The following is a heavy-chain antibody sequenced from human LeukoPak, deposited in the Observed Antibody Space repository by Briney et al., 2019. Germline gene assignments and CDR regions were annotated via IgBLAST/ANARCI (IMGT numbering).Heavy chain of an antibody. D-gene: IGHD6-19*01. CDR3: ARDVLVGVAGGMDV. V-gene: IGHV4-59*01. CDR2: IYYSGST. CDR1: GGSFSSYQ. J-gene: IGHJ6*02. Sequence: SETLSLTCTVSGGSFSSYQWTWIRQPPGKGLEWIGYIYYSGSTNYNPSLKSRVTISVDASKNQFSLKWSSVTAADTAVYYCARDVLVGVAGGMDVWGQGTTVTVSS.